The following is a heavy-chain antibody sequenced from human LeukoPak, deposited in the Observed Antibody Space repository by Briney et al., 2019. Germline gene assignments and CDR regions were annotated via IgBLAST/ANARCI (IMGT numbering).Heavy chain of an antibody. CDR3: ARLVRGSTSLP. J-gene: IGHJ5*02. CDR2: ISSTGSAI. V-gene: IGHV3-48*03. D-gene: IGHD3-10*01. CDR1: GFTFSTFE. Sequence: QPGGSLRLSCAASGFTFSTFEFNWVRQTPGKGLERISYISSTGSAIYYADSVKGRFTISRDNGKNSLYLQMNNLRVEDTAVYYCARLVRGSTSLPWGQGTLVTVSS.